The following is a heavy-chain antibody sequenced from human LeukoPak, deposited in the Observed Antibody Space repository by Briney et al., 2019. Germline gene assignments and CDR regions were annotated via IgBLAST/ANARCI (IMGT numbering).Heavy chain of an antibody. CDR1: GFTFSSYA. J-gene: IGHJ4*02. CDR3: ARESLPYDFWSGNRPPDFDY. D-gene: IGHD3-3*01. Sequence: GGSLRLSCAASGFTFSSYAMSWVRQAPGKGLEWVSAISGSGGSTHYADSVKGRFTISRDNAKNSLYLQMNSLRAEDTAVYYCARESLPYDFWSGNRPPDFDYWGQGTLVTVSS. CDR2: ISGSGGST. V-gene: IGHV3-23*01.